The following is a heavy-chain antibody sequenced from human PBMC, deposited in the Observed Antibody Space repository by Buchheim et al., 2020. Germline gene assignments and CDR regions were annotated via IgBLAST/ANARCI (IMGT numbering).Heavy chain of an antibody. Sequence: QLQLQESGPGLVKPSETLSLTCTVSGGPITSSIYYWGWIRQPPGKGLEWIGNLFYSGSIYYNPSLTSRVTIPVDTSKNQFSLKMSSVTAAETAVYYCARGRCPENSNCGYYYYYYMDVWGKGTT. V-gene: IGHV4-39*01. CDR2: LFYSGSI. J-gene: IGHJ6*03. D-gene: IGHD4-11*01. CDR1: GGPITSSIYY. CDR3: ARGRCPENSNCGYYYYYYMDV.